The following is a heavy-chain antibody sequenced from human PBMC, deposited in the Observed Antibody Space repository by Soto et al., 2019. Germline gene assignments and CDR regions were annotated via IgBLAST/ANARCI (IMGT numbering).Heavy chain of an antibody. CDR2: ITAIKGDT. Sequence: KVYRKDSRYTFRRHGMNWVRQENGHGLEWLAWITAIKGDTKYSQRFQGRLTVSRDTSANTAYLQLSSRRFEDKAVYYCARSGGYCFPFGGWGQGTLVSVSS. J-gene: IGHJ4*02. D-gene: IGHD2-21*01. CDR3: ARSGGYCFPFGG. V-gene: IGHV1-3*01. CDR1: RYTFRRHG.